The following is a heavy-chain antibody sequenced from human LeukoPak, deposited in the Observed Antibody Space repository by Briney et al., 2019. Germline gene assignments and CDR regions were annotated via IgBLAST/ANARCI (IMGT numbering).Heavy chain of an antibody. CDR3: ANTPGYRFGEPHPFDP. D-gene: IGHD3-10*01. CDR2: ISYDGSNK. V-gene: IGHV3-30*18. J-gene: IGHJ5*02. CDR1: GFTSSSYG. Sequence: PGGSLRLSCAASGFTSSSYGMHWVRQAPGKGLEWVAVISYDGSNKYYADSVKGRFTISRDNSKNTLYLQMNSLRAEDTAVYYCANTPGYRFGEPHPFDPWGQGTLVTVSS.